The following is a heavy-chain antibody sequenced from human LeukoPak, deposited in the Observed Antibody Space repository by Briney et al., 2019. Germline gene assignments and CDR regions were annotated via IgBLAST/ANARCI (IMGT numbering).Heavy chain of an antibody. CDR3: ARVGSSGWNLKDAFDI. V-gene: IGHV4-59*01. Sequence: PSETLSLTCTVSGGSISSYYWSWMRQPPGKGLEWIGYIYYSGSTNYNPSLKSRVTISVDTSKNQFSLKLSSVTAADTAVYYCARVGSSGWNLKDAFDIWGQGTMVTVSS. D-gene: IGHD6-19*01. CDR2: IYYSGST. CDR1: GGSISSYY. J-gene: IGHJ3*02.